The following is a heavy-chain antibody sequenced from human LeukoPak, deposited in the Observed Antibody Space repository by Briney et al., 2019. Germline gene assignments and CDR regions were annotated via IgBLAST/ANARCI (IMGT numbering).Heavy chain of an antibody. J-gene: IGHJ6*03. Sequence: PGGSLRLSCEASGFTFSRYGMNWVRQAPGKGLEWVALIRYDGNNKYYTDSVKGRFTISRDNFKNTLYLQMNSLRAEDTAVYYCARDRDYYYYMDVWDKGTTVTVSS. CDR2: IRYDGNNK. V-gene: IGHV3-30*02. CDR1: GFTFSRYG. CDR3: ARDRDYYYYMDV.